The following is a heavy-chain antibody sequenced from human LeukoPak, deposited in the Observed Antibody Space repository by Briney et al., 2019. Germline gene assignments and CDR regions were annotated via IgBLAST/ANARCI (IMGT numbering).Heavy chain of an antibody. J-gene: IGHJ4*02. CDR1: GGSISSYC. V-gene: IGHV4-59*01. CDR2: TYYSGST. CDR3: ARGERSGDFWSGYYLN. D-gene: IGHD3-3*01. Sequence: PSETLSLTCTVSGGSISSYCWSWIRQPPGKGLEWIGYTYYSGSTNYNPSLKSRVTISVDTSKNQFSLKLSSVTAADTAVYYCARGERSGDFWSGYYLNWGQGTLVTVSS.